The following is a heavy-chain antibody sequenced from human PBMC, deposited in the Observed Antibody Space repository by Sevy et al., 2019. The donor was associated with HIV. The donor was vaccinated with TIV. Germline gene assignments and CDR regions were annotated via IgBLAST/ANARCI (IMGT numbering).Heavy chain of an antibody. J-gene: IGHJ4*02. CDR1: GFRFSSFS. CDR3: ARDPAGDWCVGGHFDH. CDR2: ITSSSSTI. Sequence: GGSLRLSCAASGFRFSSFSMNWVRQAPGKGLEWVSYITSSSSTIYYADSVKGRFTISRDNAKNSLYLQMSSPKDEDTAVYYCARDPAGDWCVGGHFDHWGQGSLVTVSS. D-gene: IGHD2-21*01. V-gene: IGHV3-48*02.